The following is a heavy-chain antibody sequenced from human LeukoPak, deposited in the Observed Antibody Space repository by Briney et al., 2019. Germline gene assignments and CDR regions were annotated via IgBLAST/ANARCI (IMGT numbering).Heavy chain of an antibody. CDR1: GFKFDDYG. CDR2: IHWNDGST. V-gene: IGHV3-20*04. D-gene: IGHD3-10*01. Sequence: GGSLRLSCAASGFKFDDYGMSWVRQVPGKGLEWISGIHWNDGSTGYAASVRGRFIVSRDNGRNSLYLQMNSLRAEDTAVYYCAREYVLLWFGELLPPDYWGQGTLVTVSS. CDR3: AREYVLLWFGELLPPDY. J-gene: IGHJ4*02.